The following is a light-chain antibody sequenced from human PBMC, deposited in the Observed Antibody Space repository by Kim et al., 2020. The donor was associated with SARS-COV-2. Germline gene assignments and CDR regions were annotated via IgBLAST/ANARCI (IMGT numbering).Light chain of an antibody. J-gene: IGLJ3*02. CDR1: SLRSYY. Sequence: SSELTQDPAVSVALGQTVRITCQGDSLRSYYTSWYQQKPRQAPVLVIYGKNNRPSGIPDRFSGSSSGNTASLTITGAQAEDEAADYCKSRDSSGNHLVFGGGTKVTVL. CDR2: GKN. V-gene: IGLV3-19*01. CDR3: KSRDSSGNHLV.